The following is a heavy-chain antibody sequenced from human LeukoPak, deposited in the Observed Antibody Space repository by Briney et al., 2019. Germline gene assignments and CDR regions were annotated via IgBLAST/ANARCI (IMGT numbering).Heavy chain of an antibody. CDR2: IKQDGSEK. J-gene: IGHJ5*02. D-gene: IGHD4-17*01. CDR3: ARDYGDYGDADWFDP. Sequence: QTGGSLRLSCAASGFTFSSYWMSWVRQAPGKGLEWVANIKQDGSEKYYVDSVKGRFPISRDNAKNSLYLQMNSLRAEDTAVYYCARDYGDYGDADWFDPWGQGTLVTVFS. CDR1: GFTFSSYW. V-gene: IGHV3-7*01.